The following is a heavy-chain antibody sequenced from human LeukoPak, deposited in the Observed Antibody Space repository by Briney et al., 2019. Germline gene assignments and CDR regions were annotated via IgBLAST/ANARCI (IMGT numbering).Heavy chain of an antibody. CDR2: INTNTGNP. V-gene: IGHV7-4-1*02. J-gene: IGHJ6*02. D-gene: IGHD6-6*01. CDR3: ARAIAARPYYYHYGMDV. Sequence: ASVKVSCKASGYTFTSYAMNWVRQAPGQGLEWMGWINTNTGNPTYAQGFTGRFVFSLDTSVSTAYLQISSLKAEDTAVYYCARAIAARPYYYHYGMDVWGQGTTVTVSS. CDR1: GYTFTSYA.